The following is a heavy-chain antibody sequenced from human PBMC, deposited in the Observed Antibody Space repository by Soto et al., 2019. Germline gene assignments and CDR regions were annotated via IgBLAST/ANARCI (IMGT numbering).Heavy chain of an antibody. CDR3: AKGRGITMIVVVITFDY. CDR2: ISGSGGST. CDR1: GFTFSSYA. Sequence: PGGSLRLSCAASGFTFSSYAMSWVRQAPGKGLEWVSAISGSGGSTYYADSVKGRFAISRDNSKNTLYLQMNSLRAEDTAVYYCAKGRGITMIVVVITFDYWGQGTLVTVSS. V-gene: IGHV3-23*01. J-gene: IGHJ4*02. D-gene: IGHD3-22*01.